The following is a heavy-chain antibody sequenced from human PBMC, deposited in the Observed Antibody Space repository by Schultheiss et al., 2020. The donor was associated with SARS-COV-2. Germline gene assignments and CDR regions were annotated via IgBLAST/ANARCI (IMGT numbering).Heavy chain of an antibody. CDR1: GFTFRSYG. CDR3: AKDPGATVTTLTYYYYGMDG. J-gene: IGHJ6*02. Sequence: GGSLRLSCAASGFTFRSYGMHWVRQAPGKGLEWVAVISYDGSNKYYADSVKGRFTISRDNSKNTLYLQMNSLRAEDTAVYYCAKDPGATVTTLTYYYYGMDGWGQVTTVTVSS. V-gene: IGHV3-30*18. D-gene: IGHD4-17*01. CDR2: ISYDGSNK.